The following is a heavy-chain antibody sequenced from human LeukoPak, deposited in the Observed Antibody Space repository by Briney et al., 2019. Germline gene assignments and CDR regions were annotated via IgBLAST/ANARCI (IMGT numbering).Heavy chain of an antibody. V-gene: IGHV3-48*03. D-gene: IGHD5-18*01. CDR2: ISSSGSTI. Sequence: PGGSLRLSCAASGFTFSSYEMNWVRQAPGKGLEWVSYISSSGSTIYYADSVKGRFTISRDNAKNSLYLQVNSLGAEDTAVYYCAKDLYRGYSYGYAGVFDYWGQGTLVTVSS. CDR1: GFTFSSYE. CDR3: AKDLYRGYSYGYAGVFDY. J-gene: IGHJ4*02.